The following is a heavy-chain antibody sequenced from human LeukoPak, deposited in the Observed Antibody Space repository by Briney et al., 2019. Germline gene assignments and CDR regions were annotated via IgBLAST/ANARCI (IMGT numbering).Heavy chain of an antibody. V-gene: IGHV3-74*01. CDR2: ITNDGSST. Sequence: PGGSLRLSCAASGLTFSSHWMHWVRQAPGKGLVWVSRITNDGSSTTYADSVKGRFTISRDNAKNMLYLQVNSLRAEDTAVYYCARDRLLGQQLYWFDPWGQGTLVTVSS. J-gene: IGHJ5*02. CDR3: ARDRLLGQQLYWFDP. CDR1: GLTFSSHW. D-gene: IGHD6-13*01.